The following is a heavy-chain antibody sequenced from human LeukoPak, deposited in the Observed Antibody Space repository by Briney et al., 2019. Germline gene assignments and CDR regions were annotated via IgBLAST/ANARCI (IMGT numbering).Heavy chain of an antibody. J-gene: IGHJ4*02. CDR1: GGSISSGGYY. V-gene: IGHV4-31*03. CDR2: IYYSGST. D-gene: IGHD5-24*01. CDR3: ARIGRDGYNYPDY. Sequence: SETLSLTCTVSGGSISSGGYYWSWIRQHPGKGLEWIGYIYYSGSTYYNPSLKSRVTISVDTSKNQFSLRLSSATAADTAVYYCARIGRDGYNYPDYWARESWSPSP.